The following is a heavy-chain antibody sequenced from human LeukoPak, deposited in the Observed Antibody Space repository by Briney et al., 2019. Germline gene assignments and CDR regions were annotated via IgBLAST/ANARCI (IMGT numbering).Heavy chain of an antibody. Sequence: GGSLRLSCAASGFTFGNFWMSWVRQAPGKGLEWVANIKQDGSEKYYVDSVKGRFTISRDNAKNSLYLQMNSLRAEDTAVYYCARARPLDYWGQGTLVTVSS. CDR1: GFTFGNFW. CDR2: IKQDGSEK. J-gene: IGHJ4*02. CDR3: ARARPLDY. V-gene: IGHV3-7*01.